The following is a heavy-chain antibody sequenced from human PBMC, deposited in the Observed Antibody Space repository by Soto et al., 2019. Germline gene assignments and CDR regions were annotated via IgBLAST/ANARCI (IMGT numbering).Heavy chain of an antibody. CDR1: GITFTNYA. Sequence: EVQLLESGGGLVQPGGSLRLSCAASGITFTNYAMTWVRQAPGKGLEWVSRISGSSGNTYYSDSVKGRFSVSRDSSKNTLYLQMSSLRAEDTAVYYCAKHYYGPEHWGQGTLVTVSS. J-gene: IGHJ4*02. CDR2: ISGSSGNT. V-gene: IGHV3-23*01. CDR3: AKHYYGPEH. D-gene: IGHD3-10*01.